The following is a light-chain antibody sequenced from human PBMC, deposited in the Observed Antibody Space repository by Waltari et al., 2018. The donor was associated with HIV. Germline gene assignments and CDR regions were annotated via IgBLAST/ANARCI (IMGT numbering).Light chain of an antibody. Sequence: DIKMNQSTSSLSASVGDRVTITCRASQSISSSLNGYQQKPGKAPKLLIYAASSLQSGVPSRFSGSASGTDFTLTISSLQPEDFATYYWQQSYSTLFTFGPGTKVDIK. CDR1: QSISSS. J-gene: IGKJ3*01. CDR3: QQSYSTLFT. V-gene: IGKV1-39*01. CDR2: AAS.